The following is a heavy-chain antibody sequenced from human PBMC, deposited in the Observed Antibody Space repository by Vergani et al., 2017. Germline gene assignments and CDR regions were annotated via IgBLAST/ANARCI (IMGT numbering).Heavy chain of an antibody. D-gene: IGHD3-10*01. Sequence: EVQLVQSGAEVKKPGESLRISCKGSGYSFTSYWISWVRQMPGKGLEWMGRIDPSDSYTNYSPSFQGHVTISADKSISTAYLQWSSLKASDTAMYYCARNLMVRGDTNWCDPWGQGTLVTVSS. CDR1: GYSFTSYW. CDR2: IDPSDSYT. J-gene: IGHJ5*02. V-gene: IGHV5-10-1*03. CDR3: ARNLMVRGDTNWCDP.